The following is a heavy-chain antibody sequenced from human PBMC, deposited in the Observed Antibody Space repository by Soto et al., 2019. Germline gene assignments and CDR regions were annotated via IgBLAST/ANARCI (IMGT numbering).Heavy chain of an antibody. CDR3: ATPAEPLDTEMLKRLAH. J-gene: IGHJ4*02. V-gene: IGHV1-69*01. D-gene: IGHD5-18*01. CDR1: GGTCSNTA. Sequence: QVQLVQSGAEVKKPGSSVKVSCKASGGTCSNTAFIWVRQAPGQGLEWMGGIIPIFGAPNYAQKFQGRLMISADDSASTAYMELNPLTSEDTAVYYCATPAEPLDTEMLKRLAHWGQGNLVTVSS. CDR2: IIPIFGAP.